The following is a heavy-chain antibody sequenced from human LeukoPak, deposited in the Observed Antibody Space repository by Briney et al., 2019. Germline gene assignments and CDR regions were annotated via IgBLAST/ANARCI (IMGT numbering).Heavy chain of an antibody. V-gene: IGHV3-74*01. CDR2: INSDGRST. J-gene: IGHJ4*02. CDR1: GFTFSSYW. D-gene: IGHD3-22*01. Sequence: QSGGSLRLSCAASGFTFSSYWMHWVRQAPGKGLVWVSRINSDGRSTGYADSVKGRFTISRDNSKNTLHLQMNSLRAEDTAVYYCARHSSGYYHYDYWGPGTPVTVAS. CDR3: ARHSSGYYHYDY.